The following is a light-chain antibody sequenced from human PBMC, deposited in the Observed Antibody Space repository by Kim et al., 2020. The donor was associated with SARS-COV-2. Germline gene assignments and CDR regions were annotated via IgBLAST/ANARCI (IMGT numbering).Light chain of an antibody. CDR1: RSNIRGKP. CDR2: SDD. J-gene: IGLJ3*02. CDR3: GTWDDSLHGWV. Sequence: GRRNPISRTGSRSNIRGKPVTWYQQLPGTAPRLLIHSDDQRPSGVPDRFSGSKSGTSASLAISGVQSEDEADYYCGTWDDSLHGWVFGGGTQLTVL. V-gene: IGLV1-44*01.